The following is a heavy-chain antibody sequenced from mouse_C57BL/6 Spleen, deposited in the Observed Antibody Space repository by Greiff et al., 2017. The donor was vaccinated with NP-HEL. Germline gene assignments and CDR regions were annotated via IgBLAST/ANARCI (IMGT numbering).Heavy chain of an antibody. Sequence: QVQLQQPGAELVMPGASVKLSCKASGYTFTSYWMHWVKQRPGQGLEWIGEIDPSDSYTNYNQKFKGKSTLTVDKSSSTAYMQRSSLTSEDSAVYYCARGGVAYFDYWGQGTTLTVSS. D-gene: IGHD1-1*01. J-gene: IGHJ2*01. V-gene: IGHV1-69*01. CDR2: IDPSDSYT. CDR1: GYTFTSYW. CDR3: ARGGVAYFDY.